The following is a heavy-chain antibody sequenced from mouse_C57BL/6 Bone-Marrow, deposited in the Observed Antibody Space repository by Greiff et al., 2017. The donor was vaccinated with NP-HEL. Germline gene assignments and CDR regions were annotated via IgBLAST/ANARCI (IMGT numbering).Heavy chain of an antibody. Sequence: EVMLVESGGGLVKPGGSLKLSCAASGFTFSDYGMHWVRQAPEKGLEWVAYISSGSSTIYYADTVKGRFTISRDNAKNTLFLQMTSLRSEDTARYYCARTYYSTLAWFAYWGQGTLVTVSA. CDR1: GFTFSDYG. J-gene: IGHJ3*01. V-gene: IGHV5-17*01. CDR3: ARTYYSTLAWFAY. CDR2: ISSGSSTI. D-gene: IGHD2-12*01.